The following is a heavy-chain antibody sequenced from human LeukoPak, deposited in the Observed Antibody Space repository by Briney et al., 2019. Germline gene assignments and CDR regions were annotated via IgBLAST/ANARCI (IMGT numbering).Heavy chain of an antibody. Sequence: ASVKASCKASGYTFTGYYIHWVRQAPGQGLEWMGWINPNSGGTNFAQKSQGRVTMTRDTSISTAYMELSRLSSDDTALYYCARVTDRGFDPWGQGTLVTVSS. CDR2: INPNSGGT. J-gene: IGHJ5*02. V-gene: IGHV1-2*02. CDR1: GYTFTGYY. CDR3: ARVTDRGFDP. D-gene: IGHD3-16*01.